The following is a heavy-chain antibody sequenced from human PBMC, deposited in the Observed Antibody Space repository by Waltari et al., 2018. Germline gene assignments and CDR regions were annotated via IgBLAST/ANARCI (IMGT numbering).Heavy chain of an antibody. CDR1: GFPVSSHY. Sequence: EVQLVESGGALIQPGGSLRLSCAASGFPVSSHYMNWVRQAPGKGVGWVSGMYTGGSTYYADSVKGRFDISRDTSKNTLSLQMDSLRAEDTAVYYCARGGTIGATHLDFWGQGTLVTVSS. CDR3: ARGGTIGATHLDF. J-gene: IGHJ4*02. V-gene: IGHV3-53*01. CDR2: MYTGGST. D-gene: IGHD1-26*01.